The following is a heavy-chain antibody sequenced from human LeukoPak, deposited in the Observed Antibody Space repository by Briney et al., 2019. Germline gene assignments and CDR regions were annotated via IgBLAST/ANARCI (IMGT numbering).Heavy chain of an antibody. CDR1: GGSISSYY. V-gene: IGHV4-59*01. D-gene: IGHD6-13*01. J-gene: IGHJ4*02. Sequence: SETLSLTCTVSGGSISSYYWSWIRQPPGKGLEWIGHIYYSGSTNYNPSLKSRVTISVDTSKKQFSLKLSSVTAADTAVYYCARVRVAAAGLDYWGQGTLVTVSS. CDR3: ARVRVAAAGLDY. CDR2: IYYSGST.